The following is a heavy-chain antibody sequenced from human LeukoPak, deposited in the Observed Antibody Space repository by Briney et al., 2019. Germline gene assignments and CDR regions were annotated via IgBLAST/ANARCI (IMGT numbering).Heavy chain of an antibody. CDR1: GYTFTGYY. CDR3: ARGTIRAEYFQH. Sequence: ASVKVSCKASGYTFTGYYMHWVRQAPGQGLEWMGWMNPNSGNTGYAQKFQGRVTITRNTSISTACMELSSLRSEDTAVYYCARGTIRAEYFQHWGQGTLVTVSS. J-gene: IGHJ1*01. CDR2: MNPNSGNT. V-gene: IGHV1-8*03. D-gene: IGHD2-21*01.